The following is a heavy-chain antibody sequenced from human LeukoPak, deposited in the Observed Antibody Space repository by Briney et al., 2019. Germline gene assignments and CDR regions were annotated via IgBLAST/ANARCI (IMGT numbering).Heavy chain of an antibody. Sequence: SVKVSCKASGGTFISYAISWVRQAPGQGLEWMGGIIPIFGTANYAQKFQGRVTITADESTSTAYMELSSLRSEDTAVYYCASRYCTNGVCLDNPYYYGMDVWGQGTTVTVSS. CDR2: IIPIFGTA. J-gene: IGHJ6*02. D-gene: IGHD2-8*01. V-gene: IGHV1-69*01. CDR1: GGTFISYA. CDR3: ASRYCTNGVCLDNPYYYGMDV.